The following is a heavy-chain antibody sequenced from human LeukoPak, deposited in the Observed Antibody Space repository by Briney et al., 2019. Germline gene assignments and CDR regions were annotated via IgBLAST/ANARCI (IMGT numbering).Heavy chain of an antibody. D-gene: IGHD3-16*02. Sequence: GGSLRLSCAASGFTFSSYEMNWVRQAPGKGLEWVSYISSSGSTIYYADSVKGRFTISRDNAKNSLYLQMNSLRAEDTAIYYCAKCPGDYVWGSYRYPDYWGQGTLVTVSS. CDR3: AKCPGDYVWGSYRYPDY. V-gene: IGHV3-48*03. CDR1: GFTFSSYE. J-gene: IGHJ4*02. CDR2: ISSSGSTI.